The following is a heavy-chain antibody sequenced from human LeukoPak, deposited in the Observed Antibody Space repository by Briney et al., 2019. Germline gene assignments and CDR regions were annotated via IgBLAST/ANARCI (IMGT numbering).Heavy chain of an antibody. CDR1: GYTFTSYY. CDR2: INPSGGNT. J-gene: IGHJ4*02. D-gene: IGHD5-24*01. Sequence: ASVKVSCKASGYTFTSYYLHWVRQAPGQVLEWMGIINPSGGNTNYAQKFQDRVTMTRDTSTSTVYMQLSSLRSEDTAVYYCARDEMDSLDYWGQGTLVTVSS. V-gene: IGHV1-46*01. CDR3: ARDEMDSLDY.